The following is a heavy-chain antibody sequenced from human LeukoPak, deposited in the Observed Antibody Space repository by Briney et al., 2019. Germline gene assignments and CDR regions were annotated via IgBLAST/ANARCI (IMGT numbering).Heavy chain of an antibody. CDR1: GFTFSSYA. CDR2: ISGSGGST. CDR3: ARGLRRITIFGVVIGDAFDI. Sequence: GGSLRLSCAASGFTFSSYAMSWVRQAPGKGLEWVSAISGSGGSTYYADSVKGRFTISRDNAKNSLYLQMNSLRAEDTAVYYCARGLRRITIFGVVIGDAFDIWGQGTMVTVSS. J-gene: IGHJ3*02. V-gene: IGHV3-23*01. D-gene: IGHD3-3*01.